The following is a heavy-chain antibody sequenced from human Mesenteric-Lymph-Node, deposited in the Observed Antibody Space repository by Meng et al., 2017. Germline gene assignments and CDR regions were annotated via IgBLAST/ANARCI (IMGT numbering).Heavy chain of an antibody. Sequence: GHLLGSGGGLVQPGGSLRLSCAASGFTFSTYVMNWVRQAPGKGLEWVETIRGDDGSTYYADSVKGRFTISRVNSKNTLSLQMNSLRAEDTAVYYCAAGVNYWGQGTLVTVSS. J-gene: IGHJ4*02. V-gene: IGHV3-23*01. CDR1: GFTFSTYV. CDR3: AAGVNY. CDR2: IRGDDGST.